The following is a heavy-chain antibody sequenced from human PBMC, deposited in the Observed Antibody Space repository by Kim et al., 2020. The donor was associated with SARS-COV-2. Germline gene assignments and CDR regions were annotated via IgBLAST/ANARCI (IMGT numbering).Heavy chain of an antibody. CDR1: GFTFSSYS. Sequence: GGSLRLSCAASGFTFSSYSMNWVRQAPGKGLEWVSSISSSSSYIYYADSVKGRFTISRDNAKNSLYLQMNSLRAEDTAVYYCAGRPHFYPGIAADAFDIWGQATMVTVSS. CDR2: ISSSSSYI. D-gene: IGHD6-13*01. CDR3: AGRPHFYPGIAADAFDI. J-gene: IGHJ3*02. V-gene: IGHV3-21*01.